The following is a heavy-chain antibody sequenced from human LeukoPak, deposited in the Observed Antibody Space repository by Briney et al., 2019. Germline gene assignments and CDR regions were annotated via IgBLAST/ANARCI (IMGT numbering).Heavy chain of an antibody. CDR3: AIQRDPIAAYFDY. D-gene: IGHD6-13*01. J-gene: IGHJ4*02. CDR2: IYHSGST. Sequence: SETLSLTCAVSGGSISSGGYSWSWIRQPPGEGLEWIGYIYHSGSTYYNPSLKSRVTISVDRSKNQFSLKLSSVTAADTAVYYCAIQRDPIAAYFDYWGQGTLVTVSS. CDR1: GGSISSGGYS. V-gene: IGHV4-30-2*01.